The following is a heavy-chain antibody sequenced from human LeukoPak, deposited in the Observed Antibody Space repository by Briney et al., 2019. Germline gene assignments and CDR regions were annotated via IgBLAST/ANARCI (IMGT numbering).Heavy chain of an antibody. CDR1: GYTFTSYG. CDR2: IIPIFGTA. J-gene: IGHJ6*02. CDR3: ARKAGDTAMVSDYGMDV. V-gene: IGHV1-69*13. D-gene: IGHD5-18*01. Sequence: SVKVSCKASGYTFTSYGIRWVRQAPGQGLEWMGGIIPIFGTANYAQKFQGRVTITADESTSTAYMEQSSLRSEDTAVYYCARKAGDTAMVSDYGMDVWGQGTTVTVSS.